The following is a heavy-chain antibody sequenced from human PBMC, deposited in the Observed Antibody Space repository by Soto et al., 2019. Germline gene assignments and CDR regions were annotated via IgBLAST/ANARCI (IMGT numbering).Heavy chain of an antibody. CDR3: AKASIAAAGYPDYYYGMDV. Sequence: GGSLRLSCAASGFTFSSYAMSWVRQAPGKGLEWVSAISGSGGSTYYADSVKGRITISRDNSKNTLYLQMNSLRAEDTAVYYCAKASIAAAGYPDYYYGMDVWGQGTTVTVSS. CDR1: GFTFSSYA. J-gene: IGHJ6*02. CDR2: ISGSGGST. V-gene: IGHV3-23*01. D-gene: IGHD6-13*01.